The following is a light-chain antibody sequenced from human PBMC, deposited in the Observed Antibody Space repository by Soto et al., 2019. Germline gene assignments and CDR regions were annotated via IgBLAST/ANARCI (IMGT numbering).Light chain of an antibody. CDR2: GIS. Sequence: QSVLTQPPSVSGAPGQRVAISCTGSSSNIGAGYDVHWYQQLPGTAPKLLIYGISHRPSGVPDRFSGSKSGTSASLAITGLQAEDEADYYCQSYDSSLSGSVFGGGTKLTVL. CDR3: QSYDSSLSGSV. CDR1: SSNIGAGYD. V-gene: IGLV1-40*01. J-gene: IGLJ3*02.